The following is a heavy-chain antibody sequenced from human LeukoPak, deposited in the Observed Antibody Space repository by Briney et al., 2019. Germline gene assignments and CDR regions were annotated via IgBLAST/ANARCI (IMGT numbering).Heavy chain of an antibody. CDR1: GFTFGDYA. CDR3: ARVAGWHWFDP. J-gene: IGHJ5*02. D-gene: IGHD6-19*01. V-gene: IGHV3-23*01. CDR2: IRPSGDNT. Sequence: GGSLRLSCTASGFTFGDYAMSWVRQAPGKGLEWVPSIRPSGDNTYYGDSVKGRFTISRDNSKNTVYLQMNNMRVDDTAVYYCARVAGWHWFDPWGQGTLVTVPS.